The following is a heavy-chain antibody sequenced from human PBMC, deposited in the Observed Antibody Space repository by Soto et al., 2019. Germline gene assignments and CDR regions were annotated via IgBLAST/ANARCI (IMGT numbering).Heavy chain of an antibody. CDR3: AALMITFGGVIVHDAFDI. D-gene: IGHD3-16*02. V-gene: IGHV3-30-3*01. CDR1: GFTFSSYA. Sequence: QVQLVESGGGVVQPGRSLRLSCAASGFTFSSYAMHWVRQAPGKGLEWVAVISYDGSNKYYADSVKGRFTISRDNSKNTXXLQMNSLRAEDTAVYYCAALMITFGGVIVHDAFDIWGQGTMVTVSS. J-gene: IGHJ3*02. CDR2: ISYDGSNK.